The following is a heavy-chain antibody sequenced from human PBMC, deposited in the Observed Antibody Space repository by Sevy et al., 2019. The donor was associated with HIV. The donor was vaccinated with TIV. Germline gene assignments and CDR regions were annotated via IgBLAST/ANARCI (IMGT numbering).Heavy chain of an antibody. CDR1: GFTFSSYS. V-gene: IGHV3-21*01. Sequence: GGSLRLSCAASGFTFSSYSMNWVRQAPGKGLEWVLSISSSSSYIYYEDSVKGRFTISRDNAKNSLYLQMNSLRAEDTAVYYCARVPSWVVVPLIDYWGQGTLVTVSS. D-gene: IGHD2-2*01. CDR3: ARVPSWVVVPLIDY. CDR2: ISSSSSYI. J-gene: IGHJ4*02.